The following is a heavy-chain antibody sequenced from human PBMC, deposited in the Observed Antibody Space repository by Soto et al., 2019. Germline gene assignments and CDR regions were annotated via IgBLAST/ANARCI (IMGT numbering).Heavy chain of an antibody. Sequence: SLKFSCKASGGTCSAFAFSWGLQASGQGLEWMGGIMPIFGGPDYAQRFRGRVTITADEVTRTAFMELRGLTSEDTATYYCASSLRMAGIGNYYYGMDVWGQGTTVTVS. CDR1: GGTCSAFA. CDR2: IMPIFGGP. J-gene: IGHJ6*02. D-gene: IGHD6-19*01. V-gene: IGHV1-69*13. CDR3: ASSLRMAGIGNYYYGMDV.